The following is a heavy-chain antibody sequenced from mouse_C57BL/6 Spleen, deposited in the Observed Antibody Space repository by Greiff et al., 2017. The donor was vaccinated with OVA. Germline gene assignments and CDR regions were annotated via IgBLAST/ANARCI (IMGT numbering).Heavy chain of an antibody. CDR2: IYPRDGST. CDR1: GYTFTDHT. D-gene: IGHD3-3*01. V-gene: IGHV1-78*01. CDR3: AKGVLYYFDY. J-gene: IGHJ2*01. Sequence: VQLQQSDAELVKPGASVKISCKVSGYTFTDHTIPWMKPRPEQGLEWIGYIYPRDGSTTYNEKLKGTATLTADKSSSTAYMQLNSLTSEDSAVYFGAKGVLYYFDYWGQGTTLTVSS.